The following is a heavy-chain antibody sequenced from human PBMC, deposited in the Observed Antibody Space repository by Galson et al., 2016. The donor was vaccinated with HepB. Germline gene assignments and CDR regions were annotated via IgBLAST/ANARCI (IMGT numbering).Heavy chain of an antibody. CDR3: ARDQLVLNDYGAYERLDP. CDR1: GYTFSNYG. J-gene: IGHJ5*02. CDR2: ISSHNGNP. Sequence: QSGAEVKKPGASVKVSCKASGYTFSNYGLSWVRQAPGQGPEWMGWISSHNGNPNYSQKFQGRVSMTIATSTSTAYLELGSLRSDDTAMYYCARDQLVLNDYGAYERLDPWGQGTLVTVSS. D-gene: IGHD4-17*01. V-gene: IGHV1-18*01.